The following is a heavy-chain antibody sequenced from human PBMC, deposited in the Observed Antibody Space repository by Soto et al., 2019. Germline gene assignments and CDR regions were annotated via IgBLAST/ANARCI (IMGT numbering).Heavy chain of an antibody. D-gene: IGHD3-16*01. CDR1: GFTFSSYA. Sequence: GGSLRLSCAASGFTFSSYAMSWVRQAPGKGLEWVSAISGSGGSTYYADSVKGRFTISRDNSKNTLYLQMNSLRAEDTAVYYCAKFSESWRGSPEGAFDIWGQGTMVTVSS. CDR2: ISGSGGST. J-gene: IGHJ3*02. V-gene: IGHV3-23*01. CDR3: AKFSESWRGSPEGAFDI.